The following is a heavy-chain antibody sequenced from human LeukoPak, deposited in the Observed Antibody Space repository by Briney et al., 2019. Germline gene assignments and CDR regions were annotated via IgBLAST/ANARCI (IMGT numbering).Heavy chain of an antibody. CDR1: GYSISSGYF. CDR2: IYHSGTT. D-gene: IGHD6-13*01. J-gene: IGHJ5*02. V-gene: IGHV4-38-2*02. Sequence: SETLSLTCTVSGYSISSGYFWGWIRPPPGKGLEWIGSIYHSGTTYYNPSLKSRVTISVDTSKNQFSLKLTSVTAADTAVYYCARGYSSSWYFNWFDPWGQGTLVTVSS. CDR3: ARGYSSSWYFNWFDP.